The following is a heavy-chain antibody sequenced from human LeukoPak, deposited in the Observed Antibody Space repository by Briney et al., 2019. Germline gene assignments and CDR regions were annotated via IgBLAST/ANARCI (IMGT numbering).Heavy chain of an antibody. J-gene: IGHJ5*02. CDR2: INPNSGGT. CDR3: ARSYCSSTSCSRPFGP. V-gene: IGHV1-2*02. Sequence: ASVKVSCKASGGTFSSYTISWVRQAPGQGLEWMGWINPNSGGTNYAQKFQGRVTMTRDTSISTAYMELSRLRSDDTAVYYCARSYCSSTSCSRPFGPWGQGTLVTVSS. D-gene: IGHD2-2*01. CDR1: GGTFSSYT.